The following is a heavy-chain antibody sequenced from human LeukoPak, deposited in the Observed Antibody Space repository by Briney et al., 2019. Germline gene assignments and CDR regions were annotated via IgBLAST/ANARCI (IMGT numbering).Heavy chain of an antibody. CDR3: AKDYWNSKYYFDY. CDR1: GFTFSSYG. J-gene: IGHJ4*02. Sequence: GGSLRLSCAASGFTFSSYGMHWVRQAPGKGLEWVTFIRYDESNTYYTDSVKGRFTISRDNSKNTLYLRMDSLRPEDTAVYYCAKDYWNSKYYFDYWGQGTLVTVSS. V-gene: IGHV3-30*02. CDR2: IRYDESNT. D-gene: IGHD1-7*01.